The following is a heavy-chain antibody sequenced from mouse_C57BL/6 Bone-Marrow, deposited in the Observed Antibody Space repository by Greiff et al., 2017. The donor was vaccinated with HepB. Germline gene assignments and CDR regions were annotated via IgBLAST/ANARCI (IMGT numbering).Heavy chain of an antibody. Sequence: QVQLQQSGAELVRPGASVTLSCKASGYTFTDYEMHWVKQTPVHGLEWIGAIDPETGGTAYNQKFKGKAILTADKSSSTAYMELRSLTSEDSAVYYCTRWGLLRPFAYWGQGTLVTVSA. CDR3: TRWGLLRPFAY. J-gene: IGHJ3*01. D-gene: IGHD2-3*01. V-gene: IGHV1-15*01. CDR1: GYTFTDYE. CDR2: IDPETGGT.